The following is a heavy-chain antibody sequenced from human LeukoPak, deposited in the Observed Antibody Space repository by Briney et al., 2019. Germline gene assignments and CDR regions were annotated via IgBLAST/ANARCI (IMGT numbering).Heavy chain of an antibody. V-gene: IGHV3-48*04. CDR3: ARKYCSTTSCLFDN. CDR1: GFTFSNYW. D-gene: IGHD2-2*01. Sequence: PGGSLRLSCATSGFTFSNYWMNWVRQAPGKGLQWVSDISSSGTTIYYADSVKGRFTISRDNAKNSLYLQMNSLRAEDTAVYYCARKYCSTTSCLFDNWGQGTLVTVSS. J-gene: IGHJ4*02. CDR2: ISSSGTTI.